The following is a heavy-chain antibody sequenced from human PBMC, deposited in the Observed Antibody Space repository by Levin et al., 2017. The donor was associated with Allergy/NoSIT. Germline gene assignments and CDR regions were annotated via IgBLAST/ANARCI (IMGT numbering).Heavy chain of an antibody. D-gene: IGHD6-19*01. V-gene: IGHV1-69*13. J-gene: IGHJ6*02. CDR1: GGTFSSYA. Sequence: SVKVSCKASGGTFSSYAISWVRQAPGQGLEWMGGIIPIFGTANYAQKFQGRVTITADESTSTAYMELSSLRSEDTAVYYCARDREQWLSSHYYGMDVWGQGTTVTVSS. CDR3: ARDREQWLSSHYYGMDV. CDR2: IIPIFGTA.